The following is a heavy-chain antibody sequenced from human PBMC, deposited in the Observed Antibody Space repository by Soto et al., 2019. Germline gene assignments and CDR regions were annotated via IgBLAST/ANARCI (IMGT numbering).Heavy chain of an antibody. V-gene: IGHV4-34*01. D-gene: IGHD6-13*01. CDR2: INQSGST. J-gene: IGHJ4*02. CDR3: ASTYSSSWSPFDY. CDR1: GGSFSGYY. Sequence: QVQLQQWGAGLLKPSETLSLTCAVYGGSFSGYYWSWIRQPPGKGLEWIGEINQSGSTNYNPSLKRRVTISVDTSKNQFSLKLSSVTAADTAVYYCASTYSSSWSPFDYWGQGTLVTVSS.